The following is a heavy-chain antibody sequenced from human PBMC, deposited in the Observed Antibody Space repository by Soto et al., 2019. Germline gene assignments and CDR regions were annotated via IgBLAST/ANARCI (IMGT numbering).Heavy chain of an antibody. CDR3: AKGRSYGDSPFDY. J-gene: IGHJ4*02. CDR1: GFTFSSYG. D-gene: IGHD4-17*01. V-gene: IGHV3-30*18. Sequence: GGSLRLSCAASGFTFSSYGMHWVRQAPGKGLEWVAVISYDGSNKYYADSVKGRFTISRDNSKNTLYLQMNSLRAEDTAVYYCAKGRSYGDSPFDYWGQGTLVTVSS. CDR2: ISYDGSNK.